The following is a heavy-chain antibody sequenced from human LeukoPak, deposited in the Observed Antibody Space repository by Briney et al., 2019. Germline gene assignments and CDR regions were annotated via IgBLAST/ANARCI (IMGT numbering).Heavy chain of an antibody. D-gene: IGHD3-10*01. CDR3: ARWRFGDDYGMDV. Sequence: GESLKISCKGSGYSCTSYWIGWVRQMPGKVLEWMGIIYPGDSDTRYSPSFQGQVTISADKSISTAYLQWSSLKASDTAMYYCARWRFGDDYGMDVWGQATTVTVSS. V-gene: IGHV5-51*01. CDR2: IYPGDSDT. CDR1: GYSCTSYW. J-gene: IGHJ6*02.